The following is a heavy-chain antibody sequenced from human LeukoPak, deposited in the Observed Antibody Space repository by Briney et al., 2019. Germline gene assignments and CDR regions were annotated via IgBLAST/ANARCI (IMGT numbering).Heavy chain of an antibody. J-gene: IGHJ4*02. CDR2: IIPIFGTA. CDR3: ATLERVAVAGTSTYYFDY. Sequence: ASVKVSCKASGGTSSSYAISWVRQAPGQGLEWMGGIIPIFGTANYAQKFQGRVTITADESTSTAYMELSSLRSEDTAAYYCATLERVAVAGTSTYYFDYWGQGTLVTVSS. D-gene: IGHD6-19*01. CDR1: GGTSSSYA. V-gene: IGHV1-69*13.